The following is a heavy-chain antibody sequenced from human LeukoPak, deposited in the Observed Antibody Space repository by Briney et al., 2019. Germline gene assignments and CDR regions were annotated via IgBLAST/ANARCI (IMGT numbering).Heavy chain of an antibody. J-gene: IGHJ4*02. CDR1: GGSFSGYY. CDR3: HKYYYDSSGYYQLDY. D-gene: IGHD3-22*01. CDR2: SNHSGST. V-gene: IGHV4-34*01. Sequence: SETLFLTCAVYGGSFSGYYWSWIRQPPGKGLQWIGESNHSGSTNYNPFLQSRVTISVDTSKSQSSLKLSSVTAADTAVYYCHKYYYDSSGYYQLDYWGQGTLVTVSS.